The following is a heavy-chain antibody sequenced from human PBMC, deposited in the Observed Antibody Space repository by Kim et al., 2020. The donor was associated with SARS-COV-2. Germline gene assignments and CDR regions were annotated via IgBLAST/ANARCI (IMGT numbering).Heavy chain of an antibody. CDR1: GFTFSNAW. J-gene: IGHJ6*02. V-gene: IGHV3-15*01. CDR2: IKSKTDGGTT. D-gene: IGHD3-9*01. CDR3: TTLLRYFDWLAVKYYYYGMNV. Sequence: GGSLRLSCAAYGFTFSNAWMSWVRQAPGKGLEWVGRIKSKTDGGTTDYAAPVKGRFTISRDDSKNTLYLQMNSLKTEDTAVYYCTTLLRYFDWLAVKYYYYGMNVWGQGNTVTVSS.